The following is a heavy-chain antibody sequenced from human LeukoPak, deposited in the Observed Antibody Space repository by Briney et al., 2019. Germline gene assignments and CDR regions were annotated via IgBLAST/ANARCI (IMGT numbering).Heavy chain of an antibody. CDR1: GGSFSGYY. D-gene: IGHD3-22*01. Sequence: SETLSLTCAVYGGSFSGYYWSWIRQPPGKGLEWIGEINHSGSTNYNPSLKSRVTISVDTSKNQFSLNLSSVTAADTAVYYCARDAGGDYYDSSGFNWFDPWGQGTLVTVSS. J-gene: IGHJ5*02. CDR3: ARDAGGDYYDSSGFNWFDP. CDR2: INHSGST. V-gene: IGHV4-34*01.